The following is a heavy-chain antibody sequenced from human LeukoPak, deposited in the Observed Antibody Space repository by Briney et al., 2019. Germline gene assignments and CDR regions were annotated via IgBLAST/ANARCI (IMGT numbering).Heavy chain of an antibody. V-gene: IGHV3-21*01. D-gene: IGHD3-22*01. Sequence: PGGSLRLSCAASGCTFSSYSFNWVRQPAGKGLEWVSSINTISSYIYYADSVKGRFTISRDNAKNSLSLQMNSLRVEDTAVYYCVRLRRNSDSGGYYYYYDYWGQGTLVTVSS. CDR3: VRLRRNSDSGGYYYYYDY. CDR1: GCTFSSYS. J-gene: IGHJ4*02. CDR2: INTISSYI.